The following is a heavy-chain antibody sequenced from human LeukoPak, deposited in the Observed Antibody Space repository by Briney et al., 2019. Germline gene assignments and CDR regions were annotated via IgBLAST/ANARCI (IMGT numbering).Heavy chain of an antibody. Sequence: SATLSLTFTVSGGSISIYYWSWIRQPPGKGLEWIGYIYYSGSTNYNPSLKSRVTISVDTSKNQFSLKLSSVTAADTAVYYCARDGGFEWELPGAFDIWGQGTMVTVSS. CDR1: GGSISIYY. CDR3: ARDGGFEWELPGAFDI. CDR2: IYYSGST. D-gene: IGHD1-26*01. V-gene: IGHV4-59*01. J-gene: IGHJ3*02.